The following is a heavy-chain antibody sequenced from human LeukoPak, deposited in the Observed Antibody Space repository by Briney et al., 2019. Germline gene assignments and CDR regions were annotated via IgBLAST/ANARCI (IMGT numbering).Heavy chain of an antibody. CDR2: ISGSGGST. Sequence: PGGSLRLSCAASGFTFSGYAMSWVRRAPGKGLEWVSAISGSGGSTYYADSVKGRFTISRDNSKNTLYLQMNSLRDEDTAVYYCARVGSYFDYWGQGTTVTVSS. V-gene: IGHV3-23*01. CDR3: ARVGSYFDY. D-gene: IGHD3-10*01. J-gene: IGHJ4*02. CDR1: GFTFSGYA.